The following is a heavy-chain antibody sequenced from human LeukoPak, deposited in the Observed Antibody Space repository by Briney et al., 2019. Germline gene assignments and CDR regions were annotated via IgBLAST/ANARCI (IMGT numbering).Heavy chain of an antibody. CDR2: IYPGDSDT. V-gene: IGHV5-51*01. Sequence: GESLKIPCKGSGYSFTSYWIGWVRQMPGKGLEWMGIIYPGDSDTRYSPSFQGQVTISADKSTSAAYLQWSSLKASDTAIYYCARAMVRGVVGVLNAFDIWGQGTMVTVSS. D-gene: IGHD3-10*01. CDR3: ARAMVRGVVGVLNAFDI. CDR1: GYSFTSYW. J-gene: IGHJ3*02.